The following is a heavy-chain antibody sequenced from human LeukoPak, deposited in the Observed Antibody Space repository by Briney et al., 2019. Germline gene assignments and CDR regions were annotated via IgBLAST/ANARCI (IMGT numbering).Heavy chain of an antibody. CDR2: IIPIFGTA. V-gene: IGHV1-69*05. J-gene: IGHJ5*02. CDR3: AAGGSWFDP. D-gene: IGHD2-15*01. CDR1: GGTFRSYA. Sequence: GASVKVSCKASGGTFRSYAISWVRQAPGQGLEWMGGIIPIFGTANYAQKFQERVTISRDMSTSTAYMELSSLRSEDTAVYYCAAGGSWFDPWGQGTLVTVSS.